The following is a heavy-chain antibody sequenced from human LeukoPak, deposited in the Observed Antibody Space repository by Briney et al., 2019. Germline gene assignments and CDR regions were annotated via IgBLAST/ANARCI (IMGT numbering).Heavy chain of an antibody. D-gene: IGHD3-10*01. Sequence: PSETLSLTCAVYGGSFSGYYWSWIRQPPGKGLEWIGEINHSGSTNYNPSLKSRVAISVDTSKNQFSLQLSSVTAADTAVYYCARSITMVRGVLPWGQGTLVTVSS. V-gene: IGHV4-34*01. CDR3: ARSITMVRGVLP. CDR2: INHSGST. J-gene: IGHJ5*02. CDR1: GGSFSGYY.